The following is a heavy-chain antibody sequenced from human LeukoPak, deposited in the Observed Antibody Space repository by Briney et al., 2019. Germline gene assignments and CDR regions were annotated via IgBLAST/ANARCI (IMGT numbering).Heavy chain of an antibody. CDR1: GYTFTSYG. CDR2: ISAYNGNT. Sequence: VASVKVSCKASGYTFTSYGISWVRQAPGQGLEWMGWISAYNGNTNYAQKLQGRVTMTTDTSTSTAYMELRSLRSDDPAVYYCARGFWFGDSKWFDPWGQGTLVTVSS. J-gene: IGHJ5*02. D-gene: IGHD3-10*01. V-gene: IGHV1-18*01. CDR3: ARGFWFGDSKWFDP.